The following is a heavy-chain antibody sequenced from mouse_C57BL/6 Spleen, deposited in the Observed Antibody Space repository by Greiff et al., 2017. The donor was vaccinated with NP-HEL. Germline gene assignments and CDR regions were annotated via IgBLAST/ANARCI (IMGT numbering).Heavy chain of an antibody. CDR1: GYAFSSSW. Sequence: VQLQQSGPELVKPGASVKISCKASGYAFSSSWMNWVKQRPGKGLEWIGRIYPGDGDTNYNGKFKGKATLTADKSSSTAYMQLSSLTSEDSAVYFCARRGTTELYFDVWGTGTTVTVSS. J-gene: IGHJ1*03. CDR3: ARRGTTELYFDV. V-gene: IGHV1-82*01. D-gene: IGHD1-1*01. CDR2: IYPGDGDT.